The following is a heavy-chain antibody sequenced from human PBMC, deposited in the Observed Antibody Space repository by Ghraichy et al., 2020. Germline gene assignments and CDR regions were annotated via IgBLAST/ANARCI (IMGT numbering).Heavy chain of an antibody. D-gene: IGHD3-16*02. CDR3: ATKYDYVWGSYRFDY. V-gene: IGHV1-24*01. CDR2: FDPEDGET. Sequence: ASVKVSCKVSGYTLTELSMHWVRQAPGKGLEWMGGFDPEDGETIYAQKFQGRVTMTEDTSTDTAYMELSSLRSEDTAVYYCATKYDYVWGSYRFDYWGQGTLVTVSS. J-gene: IGHJ4*02. CDR1: GYTLTELS.